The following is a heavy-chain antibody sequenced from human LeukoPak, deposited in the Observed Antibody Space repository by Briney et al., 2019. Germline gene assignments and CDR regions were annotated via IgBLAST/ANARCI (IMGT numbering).Heavy chain of an antibody. D-gene: IGHD2-2*01. Sequence: SETLSLTCAVYGGSFSGYHWSWIRQPPGKGLEWIGEINHSGSTNYNPSLKSRVTISVDTSKNQFSLKLSSVTAADTAVYYCARGVAPDIVVVPAATRGLDYWGQGTLVTVSS. CDR2: INHSGST. J-gene: IGHJ4*02. CDR1: GGSFSGYH. V-gene: IGHV4-34*01. CDR3: ARGVAPDIVVVPAATRGLDY.